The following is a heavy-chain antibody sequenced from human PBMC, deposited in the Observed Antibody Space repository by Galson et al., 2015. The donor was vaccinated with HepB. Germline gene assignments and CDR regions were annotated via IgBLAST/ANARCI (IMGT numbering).Heavy chain of an antibody. D-gene: IGHD3-22*01. Sequence: SLRLSCAASGFTFSSYAMSWVRQAPGKGLEWASAISGSGGSTYYADSVRGRFTISRDNSKNTLYLQMSSLRAEDTAVYYCAKASYYYDSSDYYFNWGPGTLVTVSS. J-gene: IGHJ4*02. CDR2: ISGSGGST. V-gene: IGHV3-23*01. CDR1: GFTFSSYA. CDR3: AKASYYYDSSDYYFN.